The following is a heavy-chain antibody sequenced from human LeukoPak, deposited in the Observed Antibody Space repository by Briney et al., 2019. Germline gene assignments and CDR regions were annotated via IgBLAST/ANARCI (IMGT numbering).Heavy chain of an antibody. J-gene: IGHJ4*02. V-gene: IGHV3-23*01. CDR2: ISSSGGSP. D-gene: IGHD6-13*01. CDR3: AKSGSSSWPHFDC. CDR1: GFTVSSNY. Sequence: GGSLRLSCAASGFTVSSNYMSWVRQAPGKGLEWVSGISSSGGSPDYADSVKGRFTLSRDNSKNTLYLHMNSLRVEDTALYYCAKSGSSSWPHFDCWGQGTLVTVSS.